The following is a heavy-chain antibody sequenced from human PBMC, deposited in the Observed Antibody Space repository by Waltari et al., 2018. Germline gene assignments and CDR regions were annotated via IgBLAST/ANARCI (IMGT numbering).Heavy chain of an antibody. Sequence: VQLVESGGGLVQPGRSLRLSCTASGFTFGAYAMSWVRQAPGKGLEWVGFIRSKAYGGTTEYAASVKGRFTISRDDSKSIAYLQMNSLKTEDTAVYYCTRGIRPVAGTYAFDYWGQGTLVTVSS. CDR1: GFTFGAYA. V-gene: IGHV3-49*04. CDR3: TRGIRPVAGTYAFDY. D-gene: IGHD6-19*01. CDR2: IRSKAYGGTT. J-gene: IGHJ4*02.